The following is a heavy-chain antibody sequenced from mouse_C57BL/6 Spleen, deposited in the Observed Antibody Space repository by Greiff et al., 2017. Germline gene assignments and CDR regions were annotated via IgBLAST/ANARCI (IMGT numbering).Heavy chain of an antibody. D-gene: IGHD1-1*01. CDR1: GFTFSDYY. Sequence: EVQLVESGGGLVQPGGSLKLSCAASGFTFSDYYMYWVRQTPEKRLEWVAYISNGGGSTYYPDTVKGRFTISRDNAKNTLYLQMSRLKSEDTAMYYCARGGSVVANFDYWGQGTTLTVSS. CDR3: ARGGSVVANFDY. V-gene: IGHV5-12*01. CDR2: ISNGGGST. J-gene: IGHJ2*01.